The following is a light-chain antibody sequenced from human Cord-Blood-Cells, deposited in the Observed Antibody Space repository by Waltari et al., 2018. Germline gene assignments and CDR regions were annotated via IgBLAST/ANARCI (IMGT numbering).Light chain of an antibody. CDR1: SSDVGGYTY. CDR2: EVS. Sequence: QSALTQPASVSGSPGQSITISCTGTSSDVGGYTYVSWYQQHPGKAPKLMIYEVSNGPSGVSNRFSGSKSGNTASLTISGLQAEDEADYYCSSYTSSSTWVFGGGTKLTVL. J-gene: IGLJ3*02. V-gene: IGLV2-14*01. CDR3: SSYTSSSTWV.